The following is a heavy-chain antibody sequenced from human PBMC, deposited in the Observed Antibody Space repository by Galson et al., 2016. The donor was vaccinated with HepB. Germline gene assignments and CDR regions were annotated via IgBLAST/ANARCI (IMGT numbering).Heavy chain of an antibody. CDR2: INPDGSRT. CDR3: ARDPMRFAFDL. Sequence: SLRLSCAASGFTFRTSWMSWVRQPPGKGPEWVANINPDGSRTYYVDSVKGRFNITKYNAKNSLYLRMNSLGADDTAVYYCARDPMRFAFDLWGQGTMVTVSS. J-gene: IGHJ3*01. V-gene: IGHV3-7*01. CDR1: GFTFRTSW.